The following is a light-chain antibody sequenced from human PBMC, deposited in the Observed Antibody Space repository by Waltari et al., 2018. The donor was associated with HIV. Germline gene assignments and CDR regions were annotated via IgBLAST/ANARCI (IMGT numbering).Light chain of an antibody. CDR1: ESINSH. CDR2: GAS. Sequence: VMTQSPATVSTSRGETATLSCRASESINSHLAWYQHKPGQAPRLLIYGASTRAAGIPARFSGSGSGTEFSLTISSLQSEDFAVYYCQQYNNWPPYTFGQGTKLEIK. CDR3: QQYNNWPPYT. J-gene: IGKJ2*01. V-gene: IGKV3-15*01.